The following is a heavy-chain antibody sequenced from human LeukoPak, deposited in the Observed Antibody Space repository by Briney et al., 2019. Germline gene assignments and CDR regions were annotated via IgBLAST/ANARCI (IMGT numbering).Heavy chain of an antibody. J-gene: IGHJ1*01. D-gene: IGHD2-21*01. CDR1: GFTVSSNY. CDR3: AKNRGDHDPEYFQN. CDR2: IYSGGST. Sequence: GGSLRLSCAASGFTVSSNYMSWVRQAPGKGLEWVSVIYSGGSTYYADSVKGRFTISRDNSKNTLFLQMDSLRAEDTAVYYCAKNRGDHDPEYFQNWGQGTLVTVSS. V-gene: IGHV3-66*01.